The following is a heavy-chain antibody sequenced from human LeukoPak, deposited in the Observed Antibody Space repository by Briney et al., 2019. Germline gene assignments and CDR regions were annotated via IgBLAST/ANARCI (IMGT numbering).Heavy chain of an antibody. Sequence: ESLQRSSNGSAYSFTTYWISCVGHMPRKGLEWMGSLYSGDSDTSYSPSFQGQVTVSADKSISTAYLQWSSLKESDTAMYYCAVRHYDILAGYFGGVDYWGQGTLVTVSS. CDR3: AVRHYDILAGYFGGVDY. D-gene: IGHD3-9*01. CDR1: AYSFTTYW. V-gene: IGHV5-51*01. CDR2: LYSGDSDT. J-gene: IGHJ4*02.